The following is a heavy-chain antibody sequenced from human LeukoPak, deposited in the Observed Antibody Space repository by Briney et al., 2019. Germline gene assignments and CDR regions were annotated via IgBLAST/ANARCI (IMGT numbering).Heavy chain of an antibody. CDR3: ARETVFDP. V-gene: IGHV3-48*04. D-gene: IGHD4-11*01. Sequence: GGSLRLSCAASGFTFSSYSMNWVRQAPGKGLEWVSYISSSSSTIYYADSVEGRFTISRDNAKNSLYLQMNSLRAEDTAVYYCARETVFDPWGQGTLVTVSS. CDR1: GFTFSSYS. CDR2: ISSSSSTI. J-gene: IGHJ5*02.